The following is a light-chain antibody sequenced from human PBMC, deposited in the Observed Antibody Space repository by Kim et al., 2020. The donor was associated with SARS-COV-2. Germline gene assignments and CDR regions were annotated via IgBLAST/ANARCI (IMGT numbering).Light chain of an antibody. CDR2: RNQ. CDR1: SKNVGDRG. CDR3: SAWDSSLSVWV. J-gene: IGLJ3*02. Sequence: LTQPPSVSKGLRQTATLTCTGDSKNVGDRGAAWLQQHQGHPPKLLSYRNQNRPSGISEKFSASRSGNTASLTITGLQPEDEADYYCSAWDSSLSVWVFGGGTQLTVL. V-gene: IGLV10-54*04.